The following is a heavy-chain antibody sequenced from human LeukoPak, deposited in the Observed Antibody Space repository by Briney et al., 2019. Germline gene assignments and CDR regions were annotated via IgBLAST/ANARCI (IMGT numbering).Heavy chain of an antibody. V-gene: IGHV3-30*04. D-gene: IGHD3-9*01. J-gene: IGHJ5*02. Sequence: PGGSLRLSCAASGFTFGNYDMHWVRETPGRGLEWLAVMSFDGSVEHYADSVKGRFTISRDNSKSMLFLQMNSLRADDTAVYYCGRGGGFYDILTGHIWFDPSGQGTLVTVSS. CDR3: GRGGGFYDILTGHIWFDP. CDR2: MSFDGSVE. CDR1: GFTFGNYD.